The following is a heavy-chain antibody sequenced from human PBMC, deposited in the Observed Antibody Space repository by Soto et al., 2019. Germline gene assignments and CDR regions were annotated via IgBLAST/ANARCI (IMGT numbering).Heavy chain of an antibody. CDR1: GYTLTEFS. J-gene: IGHJ4*02. V-gene: IGHV1-24*01. D-gene: IGHD3-16*01. CDR2: FDPEEGET. CDR3: ATVDLQVGWFRRDYVQQVDY. Sequence: GASVKVSCKVSGYTLTEFSIHWVRQAPGKGLEGMGGFDPEEGETIYAQRFQGRVTMTEDSSTDTDYMELSRLRSKNTAVYYCATVDLQVGWFRRDYVQQVDYWGQGTLVTVSS.